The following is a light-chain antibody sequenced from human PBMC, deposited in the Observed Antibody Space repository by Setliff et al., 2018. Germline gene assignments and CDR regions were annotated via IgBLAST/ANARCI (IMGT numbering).Light chain of an antibody. J-gene: IGLJ1*01. CDR1: IVDVGAYDF. Sequence: QSVLTQPASVSGSPGQSITISCSGTIVDVGAYDFVSWYQHHPGKAPKLVVYDVINRPSGVSDRFSGSKSGNTASLTISGLQAEDEATYYCISYLYSQTLYVFGTGTKVTVL. V-gene: IGLV2-14*03. CDR2: DVI. CDR3: ISYLYSQTLYV.